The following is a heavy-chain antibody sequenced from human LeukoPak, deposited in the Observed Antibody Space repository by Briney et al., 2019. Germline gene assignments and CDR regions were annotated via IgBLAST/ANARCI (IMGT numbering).Heavy chain of an antibody. D-gene: IGHD3-22*01. CDR1: GYSISSGYY. CDR2: IYHSGST. Sequence: SETLSLTCTVSGYSISSGYYWGWIRQPPGQGLEWIGSIYHSGSTYYNPSLKSRVTISVDTSKNQFSLKLSSVTAADTAVYYCARDGSRRWYYDSSGYYLDHFVYWGQGTLVTVSS. V-gene: IGHV4-38-2*02. J-gene: IGHJ4*02. CDR3: ARDGSRRWYYDSSGYYLDHFVY.